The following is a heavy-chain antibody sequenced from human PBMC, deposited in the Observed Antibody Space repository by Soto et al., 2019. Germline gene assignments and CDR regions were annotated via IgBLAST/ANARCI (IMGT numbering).Heavy chain of an antibody. CDR3: ASNGGPGPHNLAAY. J-gene: IGHJ4*02. V-gene: IGHV4-34*01. CDR1: GGAFIGYY. Sequence: LSLTCAVYGGAFIGYYWSWIRQPPGKGLECIGEINHSGSTNYNPSLKSRVTISVDTSKNQFSLKLSSVTAADTAVYYCASNGGPGPHNLAAYWGQGTLVTVSS. D-gene: IGHD7-27*01. CDR2: INHSGST.